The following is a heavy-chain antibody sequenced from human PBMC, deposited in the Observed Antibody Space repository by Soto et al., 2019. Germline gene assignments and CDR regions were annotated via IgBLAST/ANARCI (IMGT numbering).Heavy chain of an antibody. CDR3: ARVWGGAFDV. D-gene: IGHD3-10*01. CDR2: IYYSGST. CDR1: GGSISSYY. V-gene: IGHV4-59*01. J-gene: IGHJ3*01. Sequence: SETLSLTCTFSGGSISSYYWSWIRQPPGKGLEWIGYIYYSGSTNNNPSHKSRVNISVDTSKNQFSLNLSSVTAADTAVYYCARVWGGAFDVWGQGTMVT.